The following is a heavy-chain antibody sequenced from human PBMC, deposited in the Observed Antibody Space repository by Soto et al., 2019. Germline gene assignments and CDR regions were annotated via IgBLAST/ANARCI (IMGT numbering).Heavy chain of an antibody. CDR3: ARLMTTVTTSNYYYYMDV. Sequence: SETLSLTCTVSGGSISSYYWSWIRQPPGKGLEWIGYIYYSGSTNYNPSLKSRVTISVDTSKNQFSLKLSSVTAADTAVYYCARLMTTVTTSNYYYYMDVWGKGTTVTVSS. V-gene: IGHV4-59*08. D-gene: IGHD4-4*01. CDR2: IYYSGST. J-gene: IGHJ6*03. CDR1: GGSISSYY.